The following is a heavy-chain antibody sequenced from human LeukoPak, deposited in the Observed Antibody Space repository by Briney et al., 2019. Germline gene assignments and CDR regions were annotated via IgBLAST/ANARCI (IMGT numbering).Heavy chain of an antibody. J-gene: IGHJ4*02. V-gene: IGHV4-61*02. CDR1: GGSISSGSYH. Sequence: SETLSLTCTVSGGSISSGSYHWSWIRQPAGKGLEWIGRIYNNGSTNYNPSLKSRVTTSVDTSKKQFSLKLSSVTAADTAVYYCARGGDYIWGTYRPFDYWGQGTLVTVSS. D-gene: IGHD3-16*02. CDR3: ARGGDYIWGTYRPFDY. CDR2: IYNNGST.